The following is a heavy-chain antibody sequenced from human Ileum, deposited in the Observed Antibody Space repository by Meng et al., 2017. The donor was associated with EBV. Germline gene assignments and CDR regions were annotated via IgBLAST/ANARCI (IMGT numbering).Heavy chain of an antibody. Sequence: VQLEGSAPGPGKPSATLSLTCDVSGGSIRSSNWWSWVRQPPGKGLEWIGEIYHSGSTNYNPSLKSRVTISVDKSKNQFSLNLSSVTAADTAVYYCARVGQWLPIDYWGQGTLVTVSS. D-gene: IGHD6-19*01. V-gene: IGHV4-4*02. CDR2: IYHSGST. J-gene: IGHJ4*02. CDR1: GGSIRSSNW. CDR3: ARVGQWLPIDY.